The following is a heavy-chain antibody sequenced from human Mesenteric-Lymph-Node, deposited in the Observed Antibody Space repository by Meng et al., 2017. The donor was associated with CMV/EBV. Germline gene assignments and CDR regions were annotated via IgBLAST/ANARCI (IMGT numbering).Heavy chain of an antibody. CDR2: TYYRSKWYY. D-gene: IGHD3-22*01. V-gene: IGHV6-1*01. Sequence: SETLSLTCDISGDSVSSNSAAWNWIRQSPSRGLEWLGRTYYRSKWYYDYAISVKSRVTINPDTSKNQLSLHLNSVTPEDTAVYYCARERYDSSGYIRTYGMDVWGQGTTVTVSS. J-gene: IGHJ6*02. CDR1: GDSVSSNSAA. CDR3: ARERYDSSGYIRTYGMDV.